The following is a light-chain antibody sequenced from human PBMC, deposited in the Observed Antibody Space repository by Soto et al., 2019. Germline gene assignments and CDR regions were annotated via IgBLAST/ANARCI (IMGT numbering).Light chain of an antibody. J-gene: IGKJ1*01. V-gene: IGKV1-9*01. CDR1: QGISSY. CDR3: QQLHTYPPT. CDR2: GAS. Sequence: IQLTQSPSSLSPSVGDRVTITCRASQGISSYLAWYQQKPGKAPKLLIYGASTLQSGVPSRFSGSGSGTDFTLTISSLQPEDFATYYCQQLHTYPPTFGQGTRVGI.